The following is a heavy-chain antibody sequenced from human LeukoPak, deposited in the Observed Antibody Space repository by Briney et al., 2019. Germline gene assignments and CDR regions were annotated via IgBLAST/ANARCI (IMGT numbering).Heavy chain of an antibody. Sequence: GGSLRLSCVASGFTFSSYSMNWVRQAPGKGLEWVSSIISSSSYIYYADSVKGRFTISRDNAKNSLYLQMNSLRAEDTAVYYCARDLGYYGDLDYWGQGTLVTVSS. CDR3: ARDLGYYGDLDY. V-gene: IGHV3-21*01. CDR2: IISSSSYI. D-gene: IGHD4-17*01. J-gene: IGHJ4*02. CDR1: GFTFSSYS.